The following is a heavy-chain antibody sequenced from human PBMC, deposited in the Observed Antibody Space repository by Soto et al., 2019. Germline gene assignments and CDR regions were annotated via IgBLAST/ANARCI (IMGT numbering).Heavy chain of an antibody. CDR1: GDSISTYN. Sequence: QGQLQESGPGLVKPSETLSLTCTVSGDSISTYNWGWIRQPPGKGLEWIGCIYYSGVTNYNPSLKRRVTRSVDTPTNQLSLKLTSVTAADTAVYYCARVAADIASWLDPWGQGTLVTVSS. V-gene: IGHV4-59*01. CDR3: ARVAADIASWLDP. CDR2: IYYSGVT. D-gene: IGHD5-12*01. J-gene: IGHJ5*02.